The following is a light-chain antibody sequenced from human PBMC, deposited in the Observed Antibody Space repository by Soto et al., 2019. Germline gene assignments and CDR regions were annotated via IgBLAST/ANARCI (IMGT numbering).Light chain of an antibody. Sequence: TRSPGALSLSKGERAALSCSASQSVRNSYLAWYRQNPGQAPRLLMYATSSRATGISDRFSGSGSGTDFTLTISGLEPEDFTVYFCQQYGWPPVTFGQGTLLEIK. V-gene: IGKV3-20*01. CDR3: QQYGWPPVT. J-gene: IGKJ5*01. CDR1: QSVRNSY. CDR2: ATS.